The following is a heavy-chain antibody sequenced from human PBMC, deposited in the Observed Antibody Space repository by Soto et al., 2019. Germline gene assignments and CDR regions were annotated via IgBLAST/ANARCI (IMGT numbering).Heavy chain of an antibody. CDR2: INSDGSST. V-gene: IGHV3-74*01. CDR1: GFTFSRYW. CDR3: ARLGQDSCGNSLPFDY. Sequence: EVQLVESGGGLVQPGGSLRLSCAASGFTFSRYWMHWVRQAPGKGLVWVSRINSDGSSTSYADSVKGRFTISRDNAKNTLDLQMNSQRAEDTAVYYCARLGQDSCGNSLPFDYWGQGTLVSVS. J-gene: IGHJ4*02. D-gene: IGHD3-22*01.